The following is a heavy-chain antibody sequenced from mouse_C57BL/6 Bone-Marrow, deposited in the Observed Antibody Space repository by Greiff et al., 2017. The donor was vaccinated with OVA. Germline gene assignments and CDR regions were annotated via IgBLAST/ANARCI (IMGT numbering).Heavy chain of an antibody. V-gene: IGHV5-6*03. D-gene: IGHD1-1*01. J-gene: IGHJ4*01. CDR2: ISSGGSYT. Sequence: EVKLVESGGGLVKPGGSLKLSCAASGFTFSSYGMSWVRQTPDKRLEWVATISSGGSYTYYPDSVKGRFTISRDNAKNTRYLQMSSLKTEDTAMYYCARQRFTRVVDDAMDYWGQGTSVTVSS. CDR3: ARQRFTRVVDDAMDY. CDR1: GFTFSSYG.